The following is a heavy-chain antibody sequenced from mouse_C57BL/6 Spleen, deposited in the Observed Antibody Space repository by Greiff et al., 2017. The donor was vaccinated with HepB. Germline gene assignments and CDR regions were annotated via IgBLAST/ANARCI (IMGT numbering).Heavy chain of an antibody. J-gene: IGHJ4*01. Sequence: EVQRVESGEGLVKPGGSLKLSCAASGFTFSSYAMSWVRQTPEKRLEWVAYISSGGDYIYYADTVKGRFTISRDNARNTLYLQMSSLKSEDTAMYYCTRDYYGSSSYYYAMDYWGQGTSVTVSS. V-gene: IGHV5-9-1*02. CDR1: GFTFSSYA. CDR2: ISSGGDYI. D-gene: IGHD1-1*01. CDR3: TRDYYGSSSYYYAMDY.